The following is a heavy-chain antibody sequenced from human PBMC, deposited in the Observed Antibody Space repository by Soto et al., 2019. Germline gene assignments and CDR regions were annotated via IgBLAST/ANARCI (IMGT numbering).Heavy chain of an antibody. Sequence: QVQLVESGGGVVQPGRSLRLSCAASGFTFSSYGMHWVRQAPGKGLEWLTIIWYDGKNKYYADSVKGRFTISRDNSKNTLYLQMDSLRDTDTAVYYCARHKSGYNDYWGQGTLVTVSS. J-gene: IGHJ4*02. CDR1: GFTFSSYG. CDR2: IWYDGKNK. D-gene: IGHD5-12*01. CDR3: ARHKSGYNDY. V-gene: IGHV3-33*01.